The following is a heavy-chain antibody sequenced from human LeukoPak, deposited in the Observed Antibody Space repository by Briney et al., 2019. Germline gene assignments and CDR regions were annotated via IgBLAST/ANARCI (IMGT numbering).Heavy chain of an antibody. CDR3: ARVDFPQLVTDY. J-gene: IGHJ4*02. V-gene: IGHV1-46*01. Sequence: ASVKVSCKASGYTFTSYYMHWVRQAPRQGLEWKGIINPSGGSTSYAQKFQGRVTMTRDTSTSTVYMELSSLRSEDTAVYYCARVDFPQLVTDYWGQGTLVTVSS. D-gene: IGHD6-13*01. CDR2: INPSGGST. CDR1: GYTFTSYY.